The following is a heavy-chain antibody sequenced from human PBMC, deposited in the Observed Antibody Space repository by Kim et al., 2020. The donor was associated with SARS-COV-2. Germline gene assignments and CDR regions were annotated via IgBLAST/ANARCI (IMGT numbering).Heavy chain of an antibody. Sequence: GGSLRLSCAASGFTFSSYGMHWVRQAPGKGLEWVAVIWYDGSNKYYADSVKGRFTISRDNSKNTLYLQMNSLRAEDTAVYYCAKGVRMTAILGDAFDIWGQGTMVTVSS. D-gene: IGHD2-21*02. J-gene: IGHJ3*02. V-gene: IGHV3-33*06. CDR2: IWYDGSNK. CDR1: GFTFSSYG. CDR3: AKGVRMTAILGDAFDI.